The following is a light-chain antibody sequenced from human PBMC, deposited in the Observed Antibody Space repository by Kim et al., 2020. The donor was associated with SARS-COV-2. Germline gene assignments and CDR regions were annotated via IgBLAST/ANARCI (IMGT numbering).Light chain of an antibody. Sequence: EIVLTQSPGTLPLSPGERATLSCRASQSVSSNYLAWYQQKPGQAPRLLIFGASSRATGIPDRFSGSGSGTGFTLTISRLEPEDFAVYYCQQYGSSPKSCGQGTKVDIK. V-gene: IGKV3-20*01. CDR3: QQYGSSPKS. J-gene: IGKJ1*01. CDR1: QSVSSNY. CDR2: GAS.